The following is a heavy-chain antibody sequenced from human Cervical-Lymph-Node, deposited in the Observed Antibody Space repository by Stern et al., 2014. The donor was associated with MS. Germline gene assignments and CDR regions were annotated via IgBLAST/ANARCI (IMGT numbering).Heavy chain of an antibody. CDR1: GNTLTDLS. V-gene: IGHV1-24*01. CDR3: ATVGDIGGYPSLRNWFDP. J-gene: IGHJ5*02. D-gene: IGHD3-22*01. CDR2: FDPEEAET. Sequence: QVQLVQSGAEVKKPGASVKVSCKLSGNTLTDLSVHWVRQAPGRGLEWMGGFDPEEAETVYAQKFQGRVTMTEDTSTDIAYMELSSLTSEDTAMYYCATVGDIGGYPSLRNWFDPWGQGTRVTVSS.